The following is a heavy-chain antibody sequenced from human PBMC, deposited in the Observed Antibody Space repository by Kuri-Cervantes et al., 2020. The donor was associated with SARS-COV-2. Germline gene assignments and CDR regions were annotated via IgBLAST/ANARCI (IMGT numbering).Heavy chain of an antibody. V-gene: IGHV4-4*07. CDR1: GGSISSYY. J-gene: IGHJ5*02. CDR3: ARTGYYDSSGPVGWFDP. Sequence: SETLSLTCIVSGGSISSYYWSWIRQPAGKGLEWIGRIYTSGSTNYNPSLKSRVTMSVDTSKNQFSLKLSSVTAADTAVYYCARTGYYDSSGPVGWFDPWGQGTLVTVSS. CDR2: IYTSGST. D-gene: IGHD3-22*01.